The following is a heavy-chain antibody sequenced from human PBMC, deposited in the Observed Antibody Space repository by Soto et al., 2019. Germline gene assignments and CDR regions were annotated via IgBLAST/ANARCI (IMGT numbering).Heavy chain of an antibody. D-gene: IGHD3-9*01. CDR1: GGSFSDYY. V-gene: IGHV4-34*01. Sequence: QVQLQQWGAGLLQPSETLSLTCAVYGGSFSDYYWSWIRQSPGKGLEWIGEINHSGSTNYNPSLKSRVTMSVDTSKNQFSLKLNSVTAADTAVYYCAADPAGTSPTGYYYYMDVWVKGTTVTVSS. CDR3: AADPAGTSPTGYYYYMDV. CDR2: INHSGST. J-gene: IGHJ6*03.